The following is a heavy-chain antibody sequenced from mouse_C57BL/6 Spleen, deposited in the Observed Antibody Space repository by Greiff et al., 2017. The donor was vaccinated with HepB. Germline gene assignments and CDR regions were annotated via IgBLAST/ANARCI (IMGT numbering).Heavy chain of an antibody. CDR1: GYTFTSYG. V-gene: IGHV1-81*01. J-gene: IGHJ2*01. D-gene: IGHD1-1*01. Sequence: QVQLQQSGAELARPGASVKLSCKASGYTFTSYGISWVKQRTGQGLEWIGEIYPRSGNTYYNEKFKGKATLTADKSSSTAYMELRSLTSEDSAVYFCARCTTVVGDYYFDYWGQGTTLTVSS. CDR2: IYPRSGNT. CDR3: ARCTTVVGDYYFDY.